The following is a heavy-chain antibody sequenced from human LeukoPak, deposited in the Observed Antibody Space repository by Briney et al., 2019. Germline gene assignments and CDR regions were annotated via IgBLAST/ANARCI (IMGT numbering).Heavy chain of an antibody. J-gene: IGHJ3*02. CDR2: IYYSGST. CDR3: AGGYMVRGVRCAFDI. V-gene: IGHV4-59*11. D-gene: IGHD3-10*01. CDR1: GGSISSHY. Sequence: SETLSLTCTVSGGSISSHYWSWIRQPPGKGLEWIGYIYYSGSTNYNPSLKSRVTISVDTSKNQFSLKLSSVTAADTAVYYCAGGYMVRGVRCAFDIWGQGTMVTVSS.